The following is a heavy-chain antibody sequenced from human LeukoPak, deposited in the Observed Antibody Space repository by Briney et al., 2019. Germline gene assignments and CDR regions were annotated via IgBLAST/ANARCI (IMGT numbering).Heavy chain of an antibody. CDR3: ARDKGYCSGGSCYYWFDP. V-gene: IGHV1-18*04. Sequence: ASVKVSCKASGYTFKSHGISWVRQAPGQGLEWMGWISVYNGNTNYAQKFQGRVTMTTGTSTSTAYMELRSLRSDDTAVYYCARDKGYCSGGSCYYWFDPWGQGTLVTVSS. D-gene: IGHD2-15*01. J-gene: IGHJ5*02. CDR2: ISVYNGNT. CDR1: GYTFKSHG.